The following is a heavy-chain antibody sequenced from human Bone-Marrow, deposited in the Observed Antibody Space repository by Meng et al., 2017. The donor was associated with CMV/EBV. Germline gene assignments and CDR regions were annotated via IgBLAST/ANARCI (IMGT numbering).Heavy chain of an antibody. V-gene: IGHV3-48*03. CDR2: ISSSGSTI. Sequence: GESLKISCAASGFTFSSYEMNWVRQAPGKGLEWVSYISSSGSTIYYADSVKGRFTISRDNAKNSLYLQMNSLRAEDTAVYYCARLSVLEWLLSPIDYWGQGTRVTGAS. J-gene: IGHJ4*02. CDR1: GFTFSSYE. D-gene: IGHD3-3*01. CDR3: ARLSVLEWLLSPIDY.